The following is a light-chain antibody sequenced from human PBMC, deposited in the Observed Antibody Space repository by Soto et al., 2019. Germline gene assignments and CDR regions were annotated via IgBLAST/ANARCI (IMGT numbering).Light chain of an antibody. Sequence: QPVLTQSPSASASLGGSVKLTCTLSSGHSNYAIAWHQLQPEKGPRYLMKLNRDGSHSQGDGIPNRFSGSSSGAESYLTISRLPTEEVADYCGPSWEAGSMIFGGGSKLTVL. CDR2: LNRDGSH. V-gene: IGLV4-69*01. CDR3: PSWEAGSMI. J-gene: IGLJ2*01. CDR1: SGHSNYA.